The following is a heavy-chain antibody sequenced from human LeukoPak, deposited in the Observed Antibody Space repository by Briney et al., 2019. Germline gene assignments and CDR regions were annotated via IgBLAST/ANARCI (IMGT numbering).Heavy chain of an antibody. Sequence: GGSLRLSCAGSGFTFSSYAMSWIRQAPGRGLEWVSVISDSGDYTSYADSVRGRFTISRDNSRNTLYLQMISLRPEDTAVYYCAKDTSIGKYCTNGVCSPFDYWGQGTLVTVSS. J-gene: IGHJ4*02. D-gene: IGHD2-8*01. CDR3: AKDTSIGKYCTNGVCSPFDY. CDR2: ISDSGDYT. CDR1: GFTFSSYA. V-gene: IGHV3-23*01.